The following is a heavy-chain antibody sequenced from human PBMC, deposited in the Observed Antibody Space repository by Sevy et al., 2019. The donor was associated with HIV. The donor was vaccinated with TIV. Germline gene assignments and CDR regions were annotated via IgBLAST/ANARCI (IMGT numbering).Heavy chain of an antibody. CDR3: AKDLKSIEVAGTFYSYYYGLDV. Sequence: GGSLRLSCAASGFTFDDYAMHWVRQAPGKGLQWVSSISWNSGDIVYADSGKGRFTISRTNARNSLYLQMNSLRAEDTAFYYCAKDLKSIEVAGTFYSYYYGLDVWGQGTTVTVSS. CDR2: ISWNSGDI. V-gene: IGHV3-9*01. D-gene: IGHD6-19*01. CDR1: GFTFDDYA. J-gene: IGHJ6*02.